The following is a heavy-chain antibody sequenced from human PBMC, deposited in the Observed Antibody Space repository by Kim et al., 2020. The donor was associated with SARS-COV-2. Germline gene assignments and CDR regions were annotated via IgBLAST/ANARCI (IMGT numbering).Heavy chain of an antibody. CDR3: ARMTTVVGGMDV. D-gene: IGHD4-17*01. J-gene: IGHJ6*02. V-gene: IGHV1-8*01. CDR2: MNPNSGNT. Sequence: ASVKVSCKASGYTFTSYDINWVRQATGQGLEWMGWMNPNSGNTGYAQKFQGRVTMTRNTSISTAYMELSSLRSEDTAVYYCARMTTVVGGMDVWGQVTTVTVSS. CDR1: GYTFTSYD.